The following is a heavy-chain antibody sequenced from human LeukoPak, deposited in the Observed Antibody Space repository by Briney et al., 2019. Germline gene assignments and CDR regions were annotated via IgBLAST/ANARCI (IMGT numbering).Heavy chain of an antibody. J-gene: IGHJ4*02. Sequence: SETLSLTCSVSGGSISGYYWSWIRQPPGKGLEWIGYIYYSGTTIYNPSLKSRLTISLDTSKNQFSLNLSSVTAADTAVYYCAREHIVVVPAANEGGGFDYWGQGTLVTVSS. CDR3: AREHIVVVPAANEGGGFDY. CDR1: GGSISGYY. CDR2: IYYSGTT. D-gene: IGHD2-2*01. V-gene: IGHV4-59*12.